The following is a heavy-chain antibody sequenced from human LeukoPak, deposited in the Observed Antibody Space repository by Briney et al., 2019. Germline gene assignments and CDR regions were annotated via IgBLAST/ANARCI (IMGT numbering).Heavy chain of an antibody. CDR2: ISSSSSYI. Sequence: GGSLRLSCAASGFTFSSYSMNWVRQAPGKGLEWVSSISSSSSYIYYADSVKGRFTISRDNAKNSLYLQMNSLRAEDTAVYYCARAADGSGSRPANPDYWGQGTLVTVSS. J-gene: IGHJ4*02. CDR1: GFTFSSYS. D-gene: IGHD3-10*01. V-gene: IGHV3-21*01. CDR3: ARAADGSGSRPANPDY.